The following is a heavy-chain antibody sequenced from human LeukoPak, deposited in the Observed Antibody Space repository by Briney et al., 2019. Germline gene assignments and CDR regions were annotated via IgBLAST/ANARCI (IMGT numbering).Heavy chain of an antibody. CDR1: GYTFTIYG. D-gene: IGHD2-15*01. Sequence: ASVKVSCKTSGYTFTIYGISWVRLAPGQGLEWMGLISAYGNTNYAQNLQGRVTMTTGTSTSTAYMELRSLRSDDTAVYYCARGIIGYYFDYWGQGTLVTVSS. CDR3: ARGIIGYYFDY. V-gene: IGHV1-18*01. J-gene: IGHJ4*02. CDR2: ISAYGNT.